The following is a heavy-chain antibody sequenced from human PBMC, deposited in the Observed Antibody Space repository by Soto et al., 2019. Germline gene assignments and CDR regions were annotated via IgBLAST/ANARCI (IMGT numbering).Heavy chain of an antibody. CDR3: ARDHVTRGHPGGGDCYYYYGMDG. J-gene: IGHJ6*04. D-gene: IGHD2-21*02. Sequence: GASVKVSCKASGGTFSSYAISWVRQAPGQGLEWMGGIIPIFGTANYAQKFQGRVTITADKSTSTAYMELSSLRSEDTAVYYCARDHVTRGHPGGGDCYYYYGMDGWGKGTTVSVAS. CDR2: IIPIFGTA. V-gene: IGHV1-69*06. CDR1: GGTFSSYA.